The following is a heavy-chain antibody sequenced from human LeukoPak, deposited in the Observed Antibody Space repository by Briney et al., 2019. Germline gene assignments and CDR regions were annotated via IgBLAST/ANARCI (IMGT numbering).Heavy chain of an antibody. CDR2: TYYRSKWYS. CDR3: ARDYDQHYAFDI. D-gene: IGHD3-22*01. Sequence: SQTLSLTCAISGDSVSSNSAAWNWFRQSPSRGLEWLGRTYYRSKWYSDYAVSVKGRITINPATSKNQFSLQLNSVTPEDTAVYFCARDYDQHYAFDIWGQGAMVTVSS. CDR1: GDSVSSNSAA. V-gene: IGHV6-1*01. J-gene: IGHJ3*02.